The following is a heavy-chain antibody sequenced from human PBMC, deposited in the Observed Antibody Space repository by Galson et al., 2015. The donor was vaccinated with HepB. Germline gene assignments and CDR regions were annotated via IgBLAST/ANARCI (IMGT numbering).Heavy chain of an antibody. CDR3: ARGQEPQTEGFDI. V-gene: IGHV3-53*04. CDR1: GFSVSDNY. D-gene: IGHD1-14*01. CDR2: IYSAGSI. Sequence: SLRLSCAASGFSVSDNYMAWVRQAPGKGLEWVSLIYSAGSIYYADSVKGRFTISRHNSKNTVFLLMNSLRTEDTAVYYCARGQEPQTEGFDIWGQGTRVTVSS. J-gene: IGHJ3*02.